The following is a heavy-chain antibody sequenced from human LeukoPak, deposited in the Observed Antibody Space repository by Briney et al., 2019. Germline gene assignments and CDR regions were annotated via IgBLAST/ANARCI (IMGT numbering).Heavy chain of an antibody. V-gene: IGHV4-59*01. CDR1: GGSIDTYY. J-gene: IGHJ4*02. CDR2: VFHTGST. Sequence: SETLSLTCTVSGGSIDTYYWNWIRQPPGKGLEWIGYVFHTGSTNYNPSLKSRVTISVDTSKNQFSLKLSSMTAADTAVYYCARDRGSQPFIDYWGQGTLVTVSS. CDR3: ARDRGSQPFIDY. D-gene: IGHD1-26*01.